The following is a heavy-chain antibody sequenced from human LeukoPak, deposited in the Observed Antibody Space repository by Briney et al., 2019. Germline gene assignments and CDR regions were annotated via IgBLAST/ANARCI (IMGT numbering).Heavy chain of an antibody. D-gene: IGHD4-17*01. V-gene: IGHV3-74*01. CDR2: INSDGSST. CDR1: GFTFSSYW. CDR3: AAVINGPDTVTNAFDI. J-gene: IGHJ3*02. Sequence: GGSLRLSCAASGFTFSSYWMHRVRQAPGKGLVWVSRINSDGSSTSYADSVKGRFTISRDNAKNTLYLQMNSLRAEDTAVYYCAAVINGPDTVTNAFDIWGQGTMVTVSS.